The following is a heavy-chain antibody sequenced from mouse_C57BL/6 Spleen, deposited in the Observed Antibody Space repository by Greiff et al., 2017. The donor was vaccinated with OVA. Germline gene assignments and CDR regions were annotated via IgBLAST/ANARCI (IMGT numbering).Heavy chain of an antibody. CDR3: VRDGDYDGWFAY. CDR2: IRSKSSNYAT. D-gene: IGHD2-4*01. Sequence: EVQGVESGGGLVQPKGSLKLSCAASGFTFNTYAMHWVRQAPGKGLEWVARIRSKSSNYATYYADSVKDRFTISRDDSQSMLYLQMNNLKTEDTAMYYCVRDGDYDGWFAYWGQGTLVTVSA. J-gene: IGHJ3*01. V-gene: IGHV10-3*01. CDR1: GFTFNTYA.